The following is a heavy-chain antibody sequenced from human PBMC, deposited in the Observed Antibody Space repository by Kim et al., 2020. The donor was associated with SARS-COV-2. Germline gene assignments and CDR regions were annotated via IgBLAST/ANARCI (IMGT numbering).Heavy chain of an antibody. CDR3: ASLVETNIP. J-gene: IGHJ5*02. Sequence: GGSLRLSCAASGFTFSSYAMHWVRQAPDKGLEWVAVISYDGSNKYYGVSVKGRFTISRDNSKNTLYLQMNSLRTEDTAMYYCASLVETNIPWGQGTLVTV. D-gene: IGHD1-26*01. CDR1: GFTFSSYA. CDR2: ISYDGSNK. V-gene: IGHV3-30-3*01.